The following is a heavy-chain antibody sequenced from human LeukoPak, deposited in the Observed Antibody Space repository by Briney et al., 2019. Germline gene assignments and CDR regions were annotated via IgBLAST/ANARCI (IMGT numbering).Heavy chain of an antibody. CDR1: GGTFTSYA. CDR3: AREARRVAAHFDY. D-gene: IGHD6-13*01. CDR2: IIPMFGPA. Sequence: SVKVSCKTSGGTFTSYAFSWVRQAPGQGLEWMGGIIPMFGPANYAQKFQGRVTITADKSTSTAYMELSSLRSEDTAVYYCAREARRVAAHFDYWGQGTLVTVSS. J-gene: IGHJ4*02. V-gene: IGHV1-69*06.